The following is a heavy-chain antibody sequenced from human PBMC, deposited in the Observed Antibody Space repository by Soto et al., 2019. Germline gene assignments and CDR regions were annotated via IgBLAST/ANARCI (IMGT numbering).Heavy chain of an antibody. Sequence: QVQLVQSGAEVKKPGSSVKVSCKSSGGTFSTYAISWVRQAPGQGLEWMGGIIPIFGTANYAQKFQGRVTITADESTTTAYMELISLRSGDTAVYYCARDEMVVATGSRTWHYYYGMTSGAKGPRSPSP. CDR2: IIPIFGTA. D-gene: IGHD2-15*01. V-gene: IGHV1-69*12. CDR3: ARDEMVVATGSRTWHYYYGMTS. J-gene: IGHJ6*02. CDR1: GGTFSTYA.